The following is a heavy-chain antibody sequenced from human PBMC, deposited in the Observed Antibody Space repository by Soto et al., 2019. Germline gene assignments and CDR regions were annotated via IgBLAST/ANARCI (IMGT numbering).Heavy chain of an antibody. J-gene: IGHJ4*02. D-gene: IGHD3-22*01. Sequence: EASVKVSCKASGYTFTSYGISWVRQAPGQGLEWMGWISAYNGNTNYAQKLQGRVTMTTDTSTSTAYMELRSLRSDDTAVYYCARDPSDYYGSSGYYWSFDYWGQGTLVTVPQ. CDR2: ISAYNGNT. CDR1: GYTFTSYG. V-gene: IGHV1-18*01. CDR3: ARDPSDYYGSSGYYWSFDY.